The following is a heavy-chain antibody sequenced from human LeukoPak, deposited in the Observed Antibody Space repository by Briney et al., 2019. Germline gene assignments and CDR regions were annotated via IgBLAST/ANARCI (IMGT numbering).Heavy chain of an antibody. CDR3: AGSYYFGSETYYNEDY. J-gene: IGHJ4*02. D-gene: IGHD3-10*01. CDR1: GFTFRTYN. V-gene: IGHV3-21*01. Sequence: KPGGSLRLSCAASGFTFRTYNMNWVRQAPGKGLEWVSTISSSSYYIYYADSVEGRFTISRDNAKNSLYLQMNSLRAEDTAVYYCAGSYYFGSETYYNEDYWGQGTLVTVSS. CDR2: ISSSSYYI.